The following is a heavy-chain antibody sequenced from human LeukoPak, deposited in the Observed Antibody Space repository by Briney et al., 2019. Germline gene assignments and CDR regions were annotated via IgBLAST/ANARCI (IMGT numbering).Heavy chain of an antibody. V-gene: IGHV4-34*01. CDR2: INHSGST. D-gene: IGHD2-15*01. CDR1: GGSFSGYY. Sequence: SETLSLTCAVYGGSFSGYYWSWIRQPPGKGLEWIGEINHSGSTNYNPSLKSRVTISVDTSKNQFSLKLSSVTAADTAVYYCCSYGLDAFDIWGQGAMVTVSS. CDR3: CSYGLDAFDI. J-gene: IGHJ3*02.